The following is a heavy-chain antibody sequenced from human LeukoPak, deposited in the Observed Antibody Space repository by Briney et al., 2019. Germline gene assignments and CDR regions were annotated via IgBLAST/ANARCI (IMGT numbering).Heavy chain of an antibody. CDR2: ISSSSSYT. Sequence: GGSLRLSCAASGFTFSDYYMSWIRQAPGKGLEWVSYISSSSSYTNYADSVKGRFTISRDNAKNTLYLQMNSLRAEDTAMYYCVRDGYSYGGVDYYYYGMDVWGLGTTVTVSS. CDR1: GFTFSDYY. J-gene: IGHJ6*02. D-gene: IGHD5-18*01. V-gene: IGHV3-11*05. CDR3: VRDGYSYGGVDYYYYGMDV.